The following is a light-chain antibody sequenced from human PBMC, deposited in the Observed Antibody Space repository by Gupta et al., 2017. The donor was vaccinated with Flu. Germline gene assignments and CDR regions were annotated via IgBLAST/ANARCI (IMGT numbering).Light chain of an antibody. CDR3: RQGKRWPWA. J-gene: IGKJ1*01. Sequence: VTLGKPASISCRSSQSRVYSDGNTYLDWFQQRPGQAPRRLIYKASHRECGVPDRFSGSGSGTDFTLKISRVEAEDVGVYYCRQGKRWPWAFGQGTKVEIK. V-gene: IGKV2-30*01. CDR2: KAS. CDR1: QSRVYSDGNTY.